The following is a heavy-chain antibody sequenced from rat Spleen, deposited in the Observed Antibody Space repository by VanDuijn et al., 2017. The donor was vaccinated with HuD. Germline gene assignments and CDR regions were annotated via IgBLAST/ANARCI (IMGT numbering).Heavy chain of an antibody. Sequence: EVQLVESGGGLVQPGRSLKLSCTASGFTFSDYYMAWVRQAPTKGLEWVASISTGGGSTYYPDSVKGRFTVSRDKAKSTLYLQMDGLRSEDTATYYCAREAGIPFHYFDYWGQGVMVTVSS. V-gene: IGHV5-25*01. D-gene: IGHD1-4*01. CDR3: AREAGIPFHYFDY. CDR1: GFTFSDYY. CDR2: ISTGGGST. J-gene: IGHJ2*01.